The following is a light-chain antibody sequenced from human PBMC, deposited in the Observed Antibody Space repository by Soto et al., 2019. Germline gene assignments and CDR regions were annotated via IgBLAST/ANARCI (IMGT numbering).Light chain of an antibody. CDR1: QSISGRY. Sequence: PGERASLSCRASQSISGRYLAWYQQKPGQAPRLLIYDASSRATGIPDRFSGSGSGTDFILTISSLQPEDLATFYCQQSYTVPHTFGQGTKVEI. CDR3: QQSYTVPHT. CDR2: DAS. J-gene: IGKJ2*01. V-gene: IGKV3D-20*02.